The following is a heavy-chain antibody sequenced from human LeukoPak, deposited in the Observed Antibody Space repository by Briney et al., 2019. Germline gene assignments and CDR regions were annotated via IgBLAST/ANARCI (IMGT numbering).Heavy chain of an antibody. CDR1: GFTFSSYG. J-gene: IGHJ3*02. D-gene: IGHD4-17*01. CDR3: AKNTHDYGDAFDI. V-gene: IGHV3-30*02. CDR2: IRYDGGNK. Sequence: GGSLRLSCAASGFTFSSYGMHWVRQAPGKGLERVAFIRYDGGNKYYADSVKGRFTISRDNSKNTLYLQMNSLRAEDTAVYYCAKNTHDYGDAFDIWGQGTMVTVSA.